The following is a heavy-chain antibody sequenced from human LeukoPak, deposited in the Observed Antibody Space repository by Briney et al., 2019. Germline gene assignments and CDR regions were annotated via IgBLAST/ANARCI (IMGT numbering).Heavy chain of an antibody. CDR2: MNPNSGNT. Sequence: ASVKVSCKASGYTFTSYDINWVRQATGQGLEWMGWMNPNSGNTGYAQKFQGRVTITADKSTSTAYMELSSLRSEDTAVYYCARGYVWGSYHLNWFDPWGQGTLVTVSS. D-gene: IGHD3-16*02. CDR3: ARGYVWGSYHLNWFDP. CDR1: GYTFTSYD. J-gene: IGHJ5*02. V-gene: IGHV1-8*01.